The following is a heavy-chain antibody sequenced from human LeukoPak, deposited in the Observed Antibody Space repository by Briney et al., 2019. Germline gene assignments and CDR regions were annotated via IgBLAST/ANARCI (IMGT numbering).Heavy chain of an antibody. CDR1: GYTFTGYF. D-gene: IGHD2-15*01. V-gene: IGHV1-2*02. Sequence: ASVKVPCKASGYTFTGYFIYGVRQAPGQGPDWMGWIDPNSGGTNYAQKFQGRVTMTRDTSISTAYMDLSRLRSDDTAVYYCARGLLDYYYMDVWGKGTTVTVSS. CDR3: ARGLLDYYYMDV. CDR2: IDPNSGGT. J-gene: IGHJ6*03.